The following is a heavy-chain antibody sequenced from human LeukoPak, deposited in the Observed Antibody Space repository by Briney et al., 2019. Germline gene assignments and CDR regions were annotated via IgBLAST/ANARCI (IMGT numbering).Heavy chain of an antibody. V-gene: IGHV3-48*01. CDR2: ISSSSTI. CDR1: GFTFSGYS. J-gene: IGHJ4*02. Sequence: PGGSLRLSCAASGFTFSGYSMNWVRQAPGKGLEWVSFISSSSTIYYADSVQGRFTISRDNAKNSLYLQMNSLRAEDTAVLYCATNWNDSGFWFYWGQGTLVTVSS. CDR3: ATNWNDSGFWFY. D-gene: IGHD1-1*01.